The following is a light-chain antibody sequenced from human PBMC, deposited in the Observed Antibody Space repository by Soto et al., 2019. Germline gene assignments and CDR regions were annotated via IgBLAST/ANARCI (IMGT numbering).Light chain of an antibody. CDR3: QQRNKWPPVT. V-gene: IGKV3-11*01. Sequence: EIVMTQSPATLSVSPGERATLSCRASQRISSNSLAWYQHKPGQAPRLLIYDASNRATGVPTRFSGSGSGTDFTLTISSLEPEDFAVYYCQQRNKWPPVTFGRGTKVDIK. CDR1: QRISSN. J-gene: IGKJ4*01. CDR2: DAS.